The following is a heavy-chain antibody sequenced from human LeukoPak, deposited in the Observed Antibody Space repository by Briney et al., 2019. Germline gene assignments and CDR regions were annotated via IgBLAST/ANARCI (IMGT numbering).Heavy chain of an antibody. V-gene: IGHV3-30*02. CDR1: GFTFSKYG. D-gene: IGHD2-15*01. CDR2: IRYDGSNK. CDR3: ATGYSFDP. J-gene: IGHJ5*02. Sequence: PGGSLRLSCAASGFTFSKYGIHWVRQAPGKGLEWVAFIRYDGSNKYYTDSVKGRFTISRDNSKNTLYLQMNSLRAEDTAVYYCATGYSFDPWGQGTLVTVSS.